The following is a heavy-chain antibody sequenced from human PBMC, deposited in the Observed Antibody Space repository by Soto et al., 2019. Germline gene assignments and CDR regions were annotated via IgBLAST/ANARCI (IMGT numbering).Heavy chain of an antibody. CDR1: GGTFSNYA. D-gene: IGHD3-22*01. CDR3: ARVAAGAYYQVYYGMDV. CDR2: IIPSLNIA. Sequence: QVQLVQSGAEVKKPGSSVKVSCKASGGTFSNYAVSWVRQAPGQGLECMGGIIPSLNIATYAQKFQGRVAISADEATRTVYRELSRLRSDDTAVYYCARVAAGAYYQVYYGMDVWGQGTTVIVSS. J-gene: IGHJ6*02. V-gene: IGHV1-69*04.